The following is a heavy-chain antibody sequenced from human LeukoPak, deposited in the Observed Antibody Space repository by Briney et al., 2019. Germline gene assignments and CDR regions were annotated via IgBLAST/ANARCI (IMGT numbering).Heavy chain of an antibody. V-gene: IGHV1-69*01. CDR3: ARGYCSGGSCYSTDYYYYYGMDV. CDR2: IIPIFGTA. D-gene: IGHD2-15*01. CDR1: GGTFSSYA. Sequence: ASVKASCKASGGTFSSYAISWVRQAPGQGLERMGGIIPIFGTANYAQKFQGRVTITADESTSTAYMELSSLRSEDTAVYYCARGYCSGGSCYSTDYYYYYGMDVWGKGTTVTVSS. J-gene: IGHJ6*04.